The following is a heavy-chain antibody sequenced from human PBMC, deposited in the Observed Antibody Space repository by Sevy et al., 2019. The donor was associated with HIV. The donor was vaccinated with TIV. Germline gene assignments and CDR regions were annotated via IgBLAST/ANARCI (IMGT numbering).Heavy chain of an antibody. Sequence: SETLSLTCTVSGGSISTDSWNWIRQPAGKGLEWFGRIYSSGRTNYNPALKSRVTMSVDTSKNQFSLKLRSVTAADTAVNYCARGARGGGVDVWGQGTTVTVSS. CDR1: GGSISTDS. D-gene: IGHD3-10*01. CDR2: IYSSGRT. V-gene: IGHV4-4*07. CDR3: ARGARGGGVDV. J-gene: IGHJ6*02.